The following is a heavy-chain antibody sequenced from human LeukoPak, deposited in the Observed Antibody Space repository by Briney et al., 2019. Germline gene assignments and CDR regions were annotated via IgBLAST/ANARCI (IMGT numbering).Heavy chain of an antibody. CDR3: ASPPPYSYGGFDY. CDR1: GFTFSSYA. Sequence: VGSLRLSCAASGFTFSSYAMSSAREAPGQGLEWVSAIRGSGGSTYYANSVKGRFAISRDNAKNTLNLQMNSWRGEDTAVYYCASPPPYSYGGFDYWGQGTRVTVSS. CDR2: IRGSGGST. J-gene: IGHJ4*02. D-gene: IGHD5-18*01. V-gene: IGHV3-23*01.